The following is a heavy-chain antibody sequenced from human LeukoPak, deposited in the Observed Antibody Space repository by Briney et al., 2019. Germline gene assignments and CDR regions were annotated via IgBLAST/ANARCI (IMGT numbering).Heavy chain of an antibody. J-gene: IGHJ4*02. CDR1: GGSISSGGYS. V-gene: IGHV4-30-4*07. CDR3: ARAGYGDSDFDY. CDR2: IYYTGST. D-gene: IGHD4-17*01. Sequence: SETLSLTCAVSGGSISSGGYSWSWIRQPPGKGLEWIGYIYYTGSTFYNPSLESRVTISVDTSKNQFSLKLNSVTAADTAVYYCARAGYGDSDFDYWGQGTLVTVSS.